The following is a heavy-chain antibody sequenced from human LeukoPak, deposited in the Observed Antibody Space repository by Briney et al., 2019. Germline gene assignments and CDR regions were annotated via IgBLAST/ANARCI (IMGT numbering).Heavy chain of an antibody. CDR2: IKSDGSRT. CDR1: GFTFSSFW. Sequence: GGSLRLSCAASGFTFSSFWMHWVRQAPGKGLVWVSRIKSDGSRTDYADSVKGRFTISRDNAKNTLYLQMNSLTVEDTAVYYCARGEVLSMNWGQGTLVTVSS. V-gene: IGHV3-74*01. J-gene: IGHJ4*02. CDR3: ARGEVLSMN. D-gene: IGHD3-10*01.